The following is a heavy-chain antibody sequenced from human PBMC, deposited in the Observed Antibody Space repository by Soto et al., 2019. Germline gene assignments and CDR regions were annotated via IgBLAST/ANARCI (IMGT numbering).Heavy chain of an antibody. CDR1: GFTFSSYG. V-gene: IGHV3-33*01. CDR2: IWYDGSNK. Sequence: GGSLRLSCAASGFTFSSYGMHWVRQAPGKGLEWVAVIWYDGSNKYYADSVKGRFTISRDNSKNTLYLQMNSLRAEDTAVYYCARDKVPNSSPTHGGFYYYIAVWAKGTTVTVSS. D-gene: IGHD6-13*01. CDR3: ARDKVPNSSPTHGGFYYYIAV. J-gene: IGHJ6*03.